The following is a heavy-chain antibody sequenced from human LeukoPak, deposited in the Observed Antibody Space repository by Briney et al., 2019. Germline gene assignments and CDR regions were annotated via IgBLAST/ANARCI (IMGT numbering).Heavy chain of an antibody. CDR1: GFTVSSNY. CDR3: ARGVSVYSYSADY. V-gene: IGHV3-53*01. CDR2: IYSGGST. D-gene: IGHD5-18*01. Sequence: GGSLRLSCAASGFTVSSNYMSWVRQAPGKGLEWVSVIYSGGSTYYADSVKGRFTISRDNSKNTLYLQMNSLRAEDTAVYYCARGVSVYSYSADYWGQGTLVTVSS. J-gene: IGHJ4*02.